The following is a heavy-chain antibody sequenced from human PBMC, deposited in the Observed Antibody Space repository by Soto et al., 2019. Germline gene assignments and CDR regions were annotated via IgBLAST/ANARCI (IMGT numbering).Heavy chain of an antibody. V-gene: IGHV4-38-2*01. CDR3: ARVGPWVPYYYDSSPYTFENWFDP. D-gene: IGHD3-22*01. CDR1: GYSISSGYY. J-gene: IGHJ5*02. CDR2: IHHGGST. Sequence: SETLSLTCAVSGYSISSGYYWGWLRQPPGKGLEWIGSIHHGGSTYYNPSLNSRVTLSIDMTNNHVSLILNSVTAADTAVYYCARVGPWVPYYYDSSPYTFENWFDPWGQGTLVTVSS.